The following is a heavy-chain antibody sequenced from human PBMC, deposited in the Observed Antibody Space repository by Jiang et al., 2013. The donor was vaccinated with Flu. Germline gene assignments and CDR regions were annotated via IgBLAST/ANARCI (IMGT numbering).Heavy chain of an antibody. CDR1: GGSISSYY. CDR2: ILFWEQ. CDR3: ARKADGMDV. V-gene: IGHV4-59*01. D-gene: IGHD2-15*01. J-gene: IGHJ6*02. Sequence: GLVKPSETLSLTCTVSGGSISSYYWNWIRQSPGKGLEWIGYILFWEQQLQPSLKSRVTLSVDAPNKQFSLKLSSVTAADTAVYYCARKADGMDVWGQGTTVIVSS.